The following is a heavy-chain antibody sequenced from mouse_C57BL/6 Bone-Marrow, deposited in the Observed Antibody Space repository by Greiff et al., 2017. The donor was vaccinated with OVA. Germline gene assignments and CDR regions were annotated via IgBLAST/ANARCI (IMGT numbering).Heavy chain of an antibody. V-gene: IGHV1-26*01. CDR2: INPNNGGT. J-gene: IGHJ4*01. Sequence: DVQLQQSGPELVKPGASVKISCKASGYTFTDYYMNWVKQSHGKSLEWIGDINPNNGGTSYNQKFKGKATLTVDKSSSTAYMELRSLTSEDSAVYYCARWGYYGSFYAMDYWGQGTSVTVSS. CDR1: GYTFTDYY. D-gene: IGHD1-1*01. CDR3: ARWGYYGSFYAMDY.